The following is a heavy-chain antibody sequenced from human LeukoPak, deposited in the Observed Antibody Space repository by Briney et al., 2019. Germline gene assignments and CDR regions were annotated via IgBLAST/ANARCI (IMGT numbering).Heavy chain of an antibody. CDR2: IYYSGST. D-gene: IGHD6-13*01. Sequence: SETLSLTCAVYGGSFSSNYWSWIRQPPGKGLEWIGYIYYSGSTNYNPSLKSRVTISVDTSKNQFSLKLSSVTAADTAVYYCARDGEQQLAFDYWGQGTLVTVSS. V-gene: IGHV4-59*01. J-gene: IGHJ4*02. CDR3: ARDGEQQLAFDY. CDR1: GGSFSSNY.